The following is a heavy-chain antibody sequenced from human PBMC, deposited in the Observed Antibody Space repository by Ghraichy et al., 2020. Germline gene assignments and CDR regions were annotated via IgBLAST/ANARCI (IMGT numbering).Heavy chain of an antibody. D-gene: IGHD3-22*01. V-gene: IGHV1-2*06. Sequence: ASVKVSCKASGYTFIAYNIHWVRQAPGQGLEWMGRINPNSGDTNYAQNFQGRVTVTRDTSISTAYMELSRLRSDDTAVYYCARDGSDFYYDSSAYYYTAIWGQGTMVTVSS. CDR3: ARDGSDFYYDSSAYYYTAI. CDR2: INPNSGDT. J-gene: IGHJ3*02. CDR1: GYTFIAYN.